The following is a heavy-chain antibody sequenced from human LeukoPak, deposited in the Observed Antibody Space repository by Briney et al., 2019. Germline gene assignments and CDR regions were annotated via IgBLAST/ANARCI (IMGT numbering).Heavy chain of an antibody. CDR2: IDWDDDK. D-gene: IGHD3-3*01. J-gene: IGHJ6*02. CDR1: GFSLTTSGIS. V-gene: IGHV2-70*11. Sequence: EAGPAHVKPTQTVTPTCPISGFSLTTSGISVSWIRQPPGKALEWLARIDWDDDKYYSTSLKTRLTISKDTSKNQVVLTMTNMDPVDTATYYCARIITIFGIDLMDVWGQGTTVTVSS. CDR3: ARIITIFGIDLMDV.